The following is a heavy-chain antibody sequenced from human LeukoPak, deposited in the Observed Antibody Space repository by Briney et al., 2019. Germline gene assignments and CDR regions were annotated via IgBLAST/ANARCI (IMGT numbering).Heavy chain of an antibody. D-gene: IGHD2-2*01. J-gene: IGHJ4*02. V-gene: IGHV3-30*18. CDR3: AKDRVVVPSLFDY. CDR2: ISYDGSNK. Sequence: PGRSLRLSCAASGFTFSSYGMHWVRQAPGKGLEWVAVISYDGSNKYYADSVKGRFTISRDNSKNTLYLQMNSLRAEDTAVYYCAKDRVVVPSLFDYWGQGTLVTVSS. CDR1: GFTFSSYG.